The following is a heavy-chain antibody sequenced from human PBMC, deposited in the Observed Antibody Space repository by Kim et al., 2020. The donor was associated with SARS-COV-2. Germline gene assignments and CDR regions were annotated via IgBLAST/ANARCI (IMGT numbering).Heavy chain of an antibody. CDR1: GVSMSSRNHP. D-gene: IGHD2-15*01. V-gene: IGHV4-39*01. CDR2: VYNDGSA. J-gene: IGHJ4*02. CDR3: ARGSNTYLSV. Sequence: SETLSLTCTVSGVSMSSRNHPLGWVRQPPGKGLEWIGTVYNDGSAYYRPSLKGRVTISVDTSKNQFFLSVSFVTAEDRAVYYAARGSNTYLSVWCRGILVAVSS.